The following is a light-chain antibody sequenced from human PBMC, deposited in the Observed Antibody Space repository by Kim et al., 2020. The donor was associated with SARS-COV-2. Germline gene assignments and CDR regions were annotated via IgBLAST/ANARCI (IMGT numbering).Light chain of an antibody. J-gene: IGKJ1*01. CDR2: GAS. V-gene: IGKV3-15*01. Sequence: SVSPGETATLSCRASQSVSSNLAWYQQKSGQAPRLLIYGASARATGISARFSGGGYGTEFTLTISSLQSEDFAVYYCQQYNKGPRTFGQGTKLEIK. CDR1: QSVSSN. CDR3: QQYNKGPRT.